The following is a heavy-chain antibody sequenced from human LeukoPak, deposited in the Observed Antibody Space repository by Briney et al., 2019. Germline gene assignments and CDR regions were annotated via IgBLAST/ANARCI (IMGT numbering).Heavy chain of an antibody. J-gene: IGHJ4*02. V-gene: IGHV3-30*02. Sequence: PGGSLRLSCAAAEFTFSSYGMHWVRQAPGKGLEWLAFIRSDGSNENYAGPVKGRFTISRDNFKSTLSLQMNSLRPEDTALYYCARDRTKYCSGGTCYSSYSFDYWGQGTLVTVSS. CDR1: EFTFSSYG. D-gene: IGHD2-15*01. CDR2: IRSDGSNE. CDR3: ARDRTKYCSGGTCYSSYSFDY.